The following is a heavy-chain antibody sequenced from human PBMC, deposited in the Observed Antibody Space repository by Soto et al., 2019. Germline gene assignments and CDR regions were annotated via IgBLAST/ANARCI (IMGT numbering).Heavy chain of an antibody. V-gene: IGHV5-51*01. D-gene: IGHD2-8*01. CDR2: IYPGDSDT. J-gene: IGHJ6*02. Sequence: PGESLKISCKGSGYRFSSYWIAWVRQMPGKGLEWMGIIYPGDSDTIYSPSFEGQVTFSVDKSTSTAYLQWSSLKASDTAMYYCARQGSNGAYYYYGMDVWGQGTMVTVSS. CDR1: GYRFSSYW. CDR3: ARQGSNGAYYYYGMDV.